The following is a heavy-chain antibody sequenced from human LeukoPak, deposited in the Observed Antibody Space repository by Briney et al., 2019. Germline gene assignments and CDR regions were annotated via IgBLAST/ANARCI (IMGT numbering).Heavy chain of an antibody. J-gene: IGHJ4*02. Sequence: PSETLSLTCTVSGGSIRSYYWSWIRQPPGKGLEWIGYIYYSGNTNYNPSLKSRVTISVDTSKNQFSLKLSSVTAADTAVYYCARAPYDILTGYYGHWGQGTLVTVSS. CDR1: GGSIRSYY. CDR2: IYYSGNT. D-gene: IGHD3-9*01. V-gene: IGHV4-59*01. CDR3: ARAPYDILTGYYGH.